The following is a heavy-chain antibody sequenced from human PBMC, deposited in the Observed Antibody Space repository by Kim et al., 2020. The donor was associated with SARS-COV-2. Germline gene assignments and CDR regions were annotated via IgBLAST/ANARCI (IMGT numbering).Heavy chain of an antibody. Sequence: GGSLRLSCAASGFMLSGYDMNWVRLAPGKGLEWVSAISGRGTTYYADSVKGRFTISRDNSRSTLSLQMNSLRVEDTAVYYCARVPNYANYVNWFDPWGQGTLVTVSS. CDR1: GFMLSGYD. J-gene: IGHJ5*02. V-gene: IGHV3-23*01. CDR3: ARVPNYANYVNWFDP. D-gene: IGHD4-17*01. CDR2: ISGRGTT.